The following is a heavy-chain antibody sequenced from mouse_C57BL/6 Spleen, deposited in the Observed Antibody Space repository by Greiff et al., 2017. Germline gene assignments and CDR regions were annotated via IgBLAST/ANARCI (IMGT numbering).Heavy chain of an antibody. CDR1: GYTFTSYW. Sequence: QVQLQQPGAELVRPGTSVKLSCKASGYTFTSYWMHWVKQRPGQGLEWLGVIDPSDSYTNYNQKFKGKATLTVDTSSSTAYMQLSSLTSEDSAVYYCAIDYDGAWFAYWGQGTLVTVSA. J-gene: IGHJ3*01. D-gene: IGHD2-4*01. CDR2: IDPSDSYT. CDR3: AIDYDGAWFAY. V-gene: IGHV1-59*01.